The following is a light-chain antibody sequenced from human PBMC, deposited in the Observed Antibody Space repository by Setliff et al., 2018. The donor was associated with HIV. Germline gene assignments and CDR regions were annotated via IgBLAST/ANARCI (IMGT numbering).Light chain of an antibody. CDR3: SSYASTSYGSSGTYV. CDR1: SSDVGTYNR. CDR2: EVN. V-gene: IGLV2-18*02. Sequence: QSVLAQPPSVSGSPGQSVTISCTGTSSDVGTYNRVAWYQQTPGTAPKLMIYEVNNRPSGVPDRFSGSSSGNTASLTISGLQAEDEADYYCSSYASTSYGSSGTYVFGTGTKVTVL. J-gene: IGLJ1*01.